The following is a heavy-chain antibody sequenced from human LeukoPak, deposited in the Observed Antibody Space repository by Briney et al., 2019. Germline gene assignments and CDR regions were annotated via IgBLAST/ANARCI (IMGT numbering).Heavy chain of an antibody. J-gene: IGHJ4*02. CDR1: GGSISSYY. CDR3: ARGDPAGLFDS. D-gene: IGHD3-10*01. V-gene: IGHV4-59*01. Sequence: PSETLSLTCTVSGGSISSYYWSWIRQPPGKGLEWIGYIYYSGTTNSNPSLESRVTVSVDTSKKYCSLKLTSVTAADTAVYFCARGDPAGLFDSWGQGTLVTVSS. CDR2: IYYSGTT.